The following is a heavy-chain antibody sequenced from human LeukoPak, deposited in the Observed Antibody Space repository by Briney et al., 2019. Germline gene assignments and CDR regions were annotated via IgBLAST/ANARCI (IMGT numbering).Heavy chain of an antibody. CDR1: GFSFSSYL. CDR2: ISDTGGGT. Sequence: GGSLTLSCAASGFSFSSYLMTWVRQAPGKGLGWVSTISDTGGGTYYADSVKGRFTISRDNAKNSLYLQMNSLRAEDMALYYCAKEANYYDSSGYSSGHFDYWAREPWSPSPQ. D-gene: IGHD3-22*01. J-gene: IGHJ4*02. V-gene: IGHV3-23*01. CDR3: AKEANYYDSSGYSSGHFDY.